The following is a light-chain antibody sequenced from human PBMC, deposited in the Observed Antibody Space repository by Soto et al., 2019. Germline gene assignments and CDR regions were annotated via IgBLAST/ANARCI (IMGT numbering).Light chain of an antibody. V-gene: IGLV2-14*01. Sequence: QSVLTQPASVSGSPGQSITISCTGTSGDVGRYNYVSWYQQYPGKAPKLMIYEVRNRPSGVSDRFSGSKSGNTASLTISGLQAEDEADYYCSSHTSSSTLVFGTRTKVTVL. CDR3: SSHTSSSTLV. CDR1: SGDVGRYNY. CDR2: EVR. J-gene: IGLJ1*01.